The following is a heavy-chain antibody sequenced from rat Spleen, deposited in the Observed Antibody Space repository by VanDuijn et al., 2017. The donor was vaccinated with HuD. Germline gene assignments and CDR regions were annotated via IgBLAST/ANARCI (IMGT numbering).Heavy chain of an antibody. CDR3: TREGNSGYDY. J-gene: IGHJ2*01. CDR2: INYEGSST. Sequence: EVQLVESGGGLVQPGRSLKLSCAASGFSFSNYGMHWIRQAPTKGLEWVASINYEGSSTYYGDTVKGRFTISRDNAQNTLYLQMNSLRSEDTATYYCTREGNSGYDYWGQGVMVTVSS. CDR1: GFSFSNYG. D-gene: IGHD4-3*01. V-gene: IGHV5-19*01.